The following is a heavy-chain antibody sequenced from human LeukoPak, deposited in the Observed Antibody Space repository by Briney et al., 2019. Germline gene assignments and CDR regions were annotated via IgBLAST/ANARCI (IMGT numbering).Heavy chain of an antibody. V-gene: IGHV3-9*01. CDR2: ISWNSGIT. Sequence: GGSLRLSCAASGFTFEDYAMHWVRQAPGKGLEWVASISWNSGITGYADSVKGRFTISRDNAKNSLYLQMNSLRGEDTAFYYCTKDTSSTWYGTNEYWGQGTLVTVSS. J-gene: IGHJ4*02. CDR1: GFTFEDYA. D-gene: IGHD6-13*01. CDR3: TKDTSSTWYGTNEY.